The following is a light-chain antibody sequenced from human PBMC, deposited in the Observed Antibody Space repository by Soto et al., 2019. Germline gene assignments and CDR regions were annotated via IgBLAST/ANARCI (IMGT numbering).Light chain of an antibody. CDR3: QQYGSSWT. CDR1: QSVSSSD. Sequence: EIVLTQSPGTLSLSPGERATLSCRASQSVSSSDLAWLQQHPGQSPRLLIYAASRRAAGVPDRFSGSGSGTDFTLTISRLEPEDFAVYYCQQYGSSWTFGQGTKVEIK. J-gene: IGKJ1*01. CDR2: AAS. V-gene: IGKV3-20*01.